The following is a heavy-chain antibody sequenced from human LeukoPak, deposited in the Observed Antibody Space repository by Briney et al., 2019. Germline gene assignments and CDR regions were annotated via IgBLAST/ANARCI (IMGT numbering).Heavy chain of an antibody. V-gene: IGHV3-53*01. CDR2: IYASGGA. Sequence: GSLRLSCAASGFTFTSYSIHWIRQAPGQGLEWISIIYASGGAFHSESVKGRFSAFRDTSKNTIFLQMNNLRAADTAMYYCVRRHDYWGQGTLVTVSS. CDR1: GFTFTSYS. J-gene: IGHJ4*02. CDR3: VRRHDY.